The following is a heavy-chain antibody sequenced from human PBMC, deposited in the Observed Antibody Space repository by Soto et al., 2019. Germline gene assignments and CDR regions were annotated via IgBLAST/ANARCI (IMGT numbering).Heavy chain of an antibody. J-gene: IGHJ6*02. V-gene: IGHV3-33*01. CDR2: IWYDGRSK. CDR3: GRVDRYYGMDV. CDR1: GFTFSNYG. Sequence: QVQLVESGGGVVQPGRSLRLSCAASGFTFSNYGLHWVRQAPGKVLEWVADIWYDGRSKNYVDSVKGRFTISRDNSKNTLYLEMNSLRAEDSAVYYCGRVDRYYGMDVWGQGTTVTVSS.